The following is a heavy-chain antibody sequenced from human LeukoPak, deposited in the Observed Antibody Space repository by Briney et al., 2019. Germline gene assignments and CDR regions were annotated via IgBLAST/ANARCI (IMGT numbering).Heavy chain of an antibody. J-gene: IGHJ4*02. CDR1: GFTFSDYS. D-gene: IGHD1-26*01. V-gene: IGHV3-23*01. Sequence: GGSLRLSCAASGFTFSDYSMSWVRQAPGKGLEWVSAISGSGGSTYYADSVKGRFTISRDNSKNTLYLQMNSLRAEDTAVYYCAQAGGSYPLYFDYWGQGTLVTVSS. CDR3: AQAGGSYPLYFDY. CDR2: ISGSGGST.